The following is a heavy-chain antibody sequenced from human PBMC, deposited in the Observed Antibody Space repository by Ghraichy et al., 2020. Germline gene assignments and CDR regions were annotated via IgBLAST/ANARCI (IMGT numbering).Heavy chain of an antibody. CDR2: VRIKRFGGPT. CDR3: TRSADFGDFHDY. V-gene: IGHV3-49*03. CDR1: GYSFADYA. J-gene: IGHJ4*02. Sequence: GGSLRLSCITSGYSFADYAISWFRQAPGMGLEWVGIVRIKRFGGPTEYAASVKGRFAISRDDSESIAYLQMDSLKTEDTAVYYCTRSADFGDFHDYWGQGTLVTVSS. D-gene: IGHD4-17*01.